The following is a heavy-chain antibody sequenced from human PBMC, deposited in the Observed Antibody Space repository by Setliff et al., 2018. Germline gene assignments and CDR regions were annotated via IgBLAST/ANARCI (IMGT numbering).Heavy chain of an antibody. CDR2: VDPKDGQA. D-gene: IGHD3-10*01. V-gene: IGHV1-69-2*01. CDR1: GYRFIVYY. CDR3: ATDLAIRGVQFDY. Sequence: GAPEKVSCKGSGYRFIVYYIHWVRQTPGKGLEWMGRVDPKDGQAIYAKKFQGRFTITADTSIDTAYMELISLTSADTAVYYCATDLAIRGVQFDYWGRGTLVTVSS. J-gene: IGHJ4*02.